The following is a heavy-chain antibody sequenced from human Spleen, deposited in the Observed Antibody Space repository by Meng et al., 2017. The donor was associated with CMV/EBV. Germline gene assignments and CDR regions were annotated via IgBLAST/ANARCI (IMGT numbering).Heavy chain of an antibody. CDR1: GFTFSSYS. D-gene: IGHD3-16*01. CDR3: ARVGNMRSLRFYFDY. V-gene: IGHV3-30-3*01. CDR2: ISYDGTNK. Sequence: GESLKISCAASGFTFSSYSMHWVRQAPGKGLEWVSLISYDGTNKYLADSVKGRFTISRDNSKNTLYLQMNSLRAEDTAVYYCARVGNMRSLRFYFDYGGQGTLVTVSS. J-gene: IGHJ4*02.